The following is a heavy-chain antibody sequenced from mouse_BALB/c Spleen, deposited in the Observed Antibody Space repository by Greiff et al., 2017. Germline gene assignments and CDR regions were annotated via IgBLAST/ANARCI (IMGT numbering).Heavy chain of an antibody. D-gene: IGHD1-1*01. CDR2: IRNKANGYTT. Sequence: EVQRVESGGGLVQPGGSLRLSCATSGFTFTDYYMSWVRQPPGKALEWLGFIRNKANGYTTEYSASVKGRFTISRDNSQSILYLQMNTLRAEDSATYYCAREDYGSSLDYWGQGTTLTVSS. CDR1: GFTFTDYY. V-gene: IGHV7-3*02. CDR3: AREDYGSSLDY. J-gene: IGHJ2*01.